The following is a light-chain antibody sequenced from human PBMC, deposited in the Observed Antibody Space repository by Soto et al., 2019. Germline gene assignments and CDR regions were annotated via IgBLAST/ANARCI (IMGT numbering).Light chain of an antibody. Sequence: EIVLTQSPGTLSLSPGERATLSCRTSQSVSSSYLAWYQQKPGQAPRLLIYGASSRATGIPDRFSGSGSGTAFTLTIIRLEPEDFAVYYCQQYGRSWWTFGQGTKVEIK. CDR1: QSVSSSY. CDR2: GAS. V-gene: IGKV3-20*01. J-gene: IGKJ1*01. CDR3: QQYGRSWWT.